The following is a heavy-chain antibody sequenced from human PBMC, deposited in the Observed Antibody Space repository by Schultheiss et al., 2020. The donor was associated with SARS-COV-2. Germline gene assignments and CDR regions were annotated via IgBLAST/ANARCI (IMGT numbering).Heavy chain of an antibody. CDR1: GYSIGSGYY. CDR3: ASGDYYDTQGAFDI. D-gene: IGHD3-22*01. Sequence: SETLSLTCVVSGYSIGSGYYWGWIRQPPGKGLGWIGVIYQSGRTNYNPSLESRVTISVDTSKNQFSLKLSSVTAADTAVYYCASGDYYDTQGAFDIWGQGTMVTVSS. CDR2: IYQSGRT. J-gene: IGHJ3*02. V-gene: IGHV4-38-2*01.